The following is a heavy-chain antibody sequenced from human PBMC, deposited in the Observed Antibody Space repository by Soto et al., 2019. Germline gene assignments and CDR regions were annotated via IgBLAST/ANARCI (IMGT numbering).Heavy chain of an antibody. CDR3: AAGWLRFLEWFPQPYYGMDV. D-gene: IGHD3-3*01. CDR2: IYSAGNT. CDR1: GFTVSSNY. J-gene: IGHJ6*02. V-gene: IGHV3-66*01. Sequence: PGGSLRLSCAASGFTVSSNYMSWVRQAPGKGLKCISIIYSAGNTYYADSVKGRFTITRDMSTSTAYMELSSLRSEDTAVYYCAAGWLRFLEWFPQPYYGMDVWGQGTTVTVSS.